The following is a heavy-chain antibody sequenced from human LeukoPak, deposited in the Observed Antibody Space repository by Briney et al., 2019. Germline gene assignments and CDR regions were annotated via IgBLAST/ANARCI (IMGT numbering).Heavy chain of an antibody. D-gene: IGHD2-15*01. CDR3: ARVIEYYYYYYMDV. Sequence: ASVKVSCKASGYTFTGYYMHWVRQAPGQGLEWMGWINPNSGGTNYAQKFQGRVTMTRDTSISTAYMELSRLRSDDTAVYYCARVIEYYYYYYMDVWGKGTTVTISS. J-gene: IGHJ6*03. V-gene: IGHV1-2*02. CDR2: INPNSGGT. CDR1: GYTFTGYY.